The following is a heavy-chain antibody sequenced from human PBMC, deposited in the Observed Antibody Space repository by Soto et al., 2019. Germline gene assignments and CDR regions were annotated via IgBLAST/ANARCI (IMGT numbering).Heavy chain of an antibody. CDR1: GFTFNIFG. J-gene: IGHJ4*02. Sequence: LRLSCAASGFTFNIFGMHWVRQAPGKGLEWVALISNDGTNKYYADSVRGRFTISRDSSKNTVFLQMDSLRADDTAVYYCAKGSTRWLESLLHYWGQGTLVTV. V-gene: IGHV3-30*18. CDR2: ISNDGTNK. D-gene: IGHD5-12*01. CDR3: AKGSTRWLESLLHY.